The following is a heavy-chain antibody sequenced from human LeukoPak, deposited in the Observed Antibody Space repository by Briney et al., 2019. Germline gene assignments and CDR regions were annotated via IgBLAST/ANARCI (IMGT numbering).Heavy chain of an antibody. Sequence: SETLSLTCTVTGGSISSYYWSWIRQPPGKGLEWIGYIYYSGSTNYNPSLKSRVTISVDTSKNQFSLKLSSVTAADTAVYYCARLISAYYYDSSGYYPGWFDPWGQGTLVTVSS. D-gene: IGHD3-22*01. J-gene: IGHJ5*02. CDR1: GGSISSYY. CDR3: ARLISAYYYDSSGYYPGWFDP. CDR2: IYYSGST. V-gene: IGHV4-59*08.